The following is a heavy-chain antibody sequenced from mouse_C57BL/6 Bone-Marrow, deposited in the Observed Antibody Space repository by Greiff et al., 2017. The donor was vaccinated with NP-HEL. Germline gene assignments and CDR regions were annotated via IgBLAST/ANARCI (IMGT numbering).Heavy chain of an antibody. CDR2: IRNKANGYTT. Sequence: DVMLVESGGGLVQPGGSLSLSCAASGFTFTDYYMSWVRQPPGKALEWLGFIRNKANGYTTEYSVSVKGRFTISRDNYQRILYLQMNALSAEDSATYYCARWGGIYYDFFAYWGQGTLVTVSA. V-gene: IGHV7-3*01. D-gene: IGHD2-4*01. CDR1: GFTFTDYY. J-gene: IGHJ3*01. CDR3: ARWGGIYYDFFAY.